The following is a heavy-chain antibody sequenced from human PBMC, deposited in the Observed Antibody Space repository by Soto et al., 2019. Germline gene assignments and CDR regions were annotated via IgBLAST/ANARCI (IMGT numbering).Heavy chain of an antibody. Sequence: GGSLRLSCAASGFTFSSYSMNWVRQAPGKGLEWVSFISSSSSYIYYADSVKGRFTISRDNAKNSLYLQMNSLRAEDTAVYYCAREGGYDFWSGYYMDYWGQGTLVTVSS. CDR1: GFTFSSYS. D-gene: IGHD3-3*01. CDR2: ISSSSSYI. CDR3: AREGGYDFWSGYYMDY. J-gene: IGHJ4*02. V-gene: IGHV3-21*01.